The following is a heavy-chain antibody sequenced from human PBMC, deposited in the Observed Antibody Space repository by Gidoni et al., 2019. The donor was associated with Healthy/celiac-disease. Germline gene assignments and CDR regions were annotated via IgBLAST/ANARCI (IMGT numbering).Heavy chain of an antibody. CDR2: HYPGYSDT. J-gene: IGHJ4*02. D-gene: IGHD3-10*01. V-gene: IGHV5-51*01. CDR1: GYSFTSYW. Sequence: EVQLVQSGAEVKKPGESLKISCKGSGYSFTSYWIGWVRQMPGKGLGGMGIHYPGYSDTRYSPSFQGQVTISADKSISTAYLQWSSLKASDTAMYYCASPGLLWFGEFRYWGQGTLVTVSS. CDR3: ASPGLLWFGEFRY.